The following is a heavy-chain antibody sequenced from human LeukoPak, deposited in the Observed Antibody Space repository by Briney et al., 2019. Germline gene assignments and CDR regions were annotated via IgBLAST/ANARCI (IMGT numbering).Heavy chain of an antibody. CDR1: GFRFNNYG. CDR2: IYSGGST. CDR3: ARWFGELYGWFDP. J-gene: IGHJ5*02. V-gene: IGHV3-53*01. D-gene: IGHD3-10*01. Sequence: GGSLRLSCAASGFRFNNYGMSWVRQAPGKGLEWVSLIYSGGSTYYADSVKGRFTISRDDFRNTLYLQMNSLRAEDTAVYYCARWFGELYGWFDPWGQGTLVTVSS.